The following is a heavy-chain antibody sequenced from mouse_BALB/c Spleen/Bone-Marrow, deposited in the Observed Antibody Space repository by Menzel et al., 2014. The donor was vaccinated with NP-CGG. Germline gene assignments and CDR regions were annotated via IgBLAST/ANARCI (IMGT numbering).Heavy chain of an antibody. CDR3: ARDMGGILFDS. Sequence: EVQLQQSGGGLVQPGGSLRLSCATSGFTFTDYYMNWVRQPPGKALEWLGFIRNKAYGYTTEYSASVKGRFTISRDNSQGILYLQMNPLRAEDSATYYCARDMGGILFDSWGQGTTLTVSS. CDR1: GFTFTDYY. V-gene: IGHV7-3*02. CDR2: IRNKAYGYTT. J-gene: IGHJ2*01. D-gene: IGHD4-1*01.